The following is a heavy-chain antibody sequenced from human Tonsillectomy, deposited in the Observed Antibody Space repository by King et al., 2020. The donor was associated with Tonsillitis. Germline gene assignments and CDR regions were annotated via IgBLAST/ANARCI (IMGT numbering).Heavy chain of an antibody. CDR2: ISTNGSNK. D-gene: IGHD3-3*01. CDR1: GFTFSSYG. V-gene: IGHV3-30*18. J-gene: IGHJ1*01. CDR3: AKDGTYYDFWSGYYTGRIGYFQH. Sequence: QVQLVESGGGVVQPGRSLRLSCAASGFTFSSYGMHWVRQAPGKGLEWVAVISTNGSNKYYADSVKGRFTISRDNSKHTLYLQMNSLRAEDTAVYYCAKDGTYYDFWSGYYTGRIGYFQHWGQGTLVTVSS.